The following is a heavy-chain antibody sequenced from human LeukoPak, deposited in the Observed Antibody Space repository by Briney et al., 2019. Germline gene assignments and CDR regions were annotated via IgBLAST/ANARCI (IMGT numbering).Heavy chain of an antibody. D-gene: IGHD3-22*01. Sequence: SQTLSLTCTVSGGSISSGAHYWSWIRQHPGKGLEWIGYIYHSGSTYYNPPLKSRLTISVEMSKNQLSLKLSSVTAADTAVYYCARARDYYDSSGRRDAFDIWGQGTMVTVSS. CDR1: GGSISSGAHY. CDR2: IYHSGST. V-gene: IGHV4-31*03. CDR3: ARARDYYDSSGRRDAFDI. J-gene: IGHJ3*02.